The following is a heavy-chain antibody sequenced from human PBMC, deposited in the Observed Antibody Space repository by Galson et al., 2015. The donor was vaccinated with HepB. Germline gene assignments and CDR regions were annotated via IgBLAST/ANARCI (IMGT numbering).Heavy chain of an antibody. CDR2: ISSNGGST. CDR1: GFTFSSYA. V-gene: IGHV3-64D*06. CDR3: VKDHSELESSILWWSRNAFDI. Sequence: SLRLSCAASGFTFSSYAMHWVRQAPGKGLEYVSAISSNGGSTYYADSVKGRFTISRDNSKNTLYLQMSSLRAEDTAVYYCVKDHSELESSILWWSRNAFDIWGQGTMVTVSS. J-gene: IGHJ3*02. D-gene: IGHD2-21*01.